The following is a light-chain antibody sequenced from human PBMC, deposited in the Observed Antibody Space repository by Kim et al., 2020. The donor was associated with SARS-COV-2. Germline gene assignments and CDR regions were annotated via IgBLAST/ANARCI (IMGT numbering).Light chain of an antibody. CDR2: QDN. Sequence: SYELTQPPSVSVSPGQTASITCSGDKLGERYVCWYQQKPGQSPVLVICQDNKRPSGVPERFSGSNSGNTATLTISGTQAIDEADYWCQVGDSKVFGGGTQLTVL. CDR1: KLGERY. V-gene: IGLV3-1*01. J-gene: IGLJ2*01. CDR3: QVGDSKV.